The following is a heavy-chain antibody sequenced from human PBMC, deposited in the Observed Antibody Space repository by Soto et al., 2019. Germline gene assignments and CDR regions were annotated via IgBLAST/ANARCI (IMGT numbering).Heavy chain of an antibody. CDR3: AKALEYSGYGMDV. CDR1: GFTFDDYA. Sequence: GGSLRLSCAASGFTFDDYAMHWVRQAPGKGLEWVSGINWNSGSIGYADSVKGRFTISRDNAKNSLYLQMNSLRAEDTALYYCAKALEYSGYGMDVWGQGTTVTVSS. J-gene: IGHJ6*02. D-gene: IGHD6-6*01. CDR2: INWNSGSI. V-gene: IGHV3-9*01.